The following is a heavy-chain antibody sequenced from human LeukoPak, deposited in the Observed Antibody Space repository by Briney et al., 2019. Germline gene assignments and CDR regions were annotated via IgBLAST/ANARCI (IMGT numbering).Heavy chain of an antibody. Sequence: GRSLRLSCAGFGFTFSSYGMQWVRQAPGKGLXXXXXISHDGSVKHYADSVKGRFTISRDNARNTLYLQMNSLGAEDSAVYYCAKEANPYSSTSFDYWGRGTLVTVSS. J-gene: IGHJ4*02. V-gene: IGHV3-30*18. CDR3: AKEANPYSSTSFDY. D-gene: IGHD5-18*01. CDR2: ISHDGSVK. CDR1: GFTFSSYG.